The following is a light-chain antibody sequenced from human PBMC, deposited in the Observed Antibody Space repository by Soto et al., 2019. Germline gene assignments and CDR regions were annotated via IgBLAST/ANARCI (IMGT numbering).Light chain of an antibody. J-gene: IGKJ3*01. CDR3: QQYGSAPFT. CDR2: DAS. V-gene: IGKV3-20*01. Sequence: EVVMTQSPATLSVSPGERVTLSCTASQSVASSHLAWYRQKPGQTPRLLIYDASSRATGIPDRISGSGSGTDFTLTISRLEPEDFAVYYCQQYGSAPFTVGPGTKVDIK. CDR1: QSVASSH.